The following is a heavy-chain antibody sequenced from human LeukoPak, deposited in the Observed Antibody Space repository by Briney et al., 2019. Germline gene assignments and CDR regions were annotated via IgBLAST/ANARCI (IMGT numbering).Heavy chain of an antibody. V-gene: IGHV3-30*18. CDR1: GFTFISYG. CDR3: AKARPAIAARVGYYYGMDV. D-gene: IGHD6-6*01. Sequence: GGSLRLSCAASGFTFISYGMHWVRQAPGKGLEWVAVISYDGSNKYYADSVKGRFTISRDNSKNTLYLQMNTLRAEDTAAYYCAKARPAIAARVGYYYGMDVWGQGTTVTVSS. CDR2: ISYDGSNK. J-gene: IGHJ6*02.